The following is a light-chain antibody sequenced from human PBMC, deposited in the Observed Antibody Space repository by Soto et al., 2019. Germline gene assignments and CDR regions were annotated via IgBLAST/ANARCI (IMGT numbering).Light chain of an antibody. Sequence: EIVLTQSPGTLSLSPGERATLSCRAIQSVTSGYLAWYQQKPGQAPRLLIYDASRRATGIPERFSGSGSGTDFTLTISRLEPEDFAVYYCQQYGTSLLYTFGQGTKLEIK. CDR2: DAS. J-gene: IGKJ2*01. CDR1: QSVTSGY. CDR3: QQYGTSLLYT. V-gene: IGKV3-20*01.